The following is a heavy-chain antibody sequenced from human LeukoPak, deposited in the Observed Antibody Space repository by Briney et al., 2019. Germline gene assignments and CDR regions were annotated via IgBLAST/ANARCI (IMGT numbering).Heavy chain of an antibody. Sequence: GGSLRLSCAASGFTFSSYGIHWVRQAPGKGLEWVAVISYDGSNKYYADSVKGRFTISRDNSKNTLYLQMNSLRAEDTAVYYCAKDLTGYYKGEFDYWGQGTLVTVSS. CDR2: ISYDGSNK. V-gene: IGHV3-30*18. CDR1: GFTFSSYG. J-gene: IGHJ4*02. CDR3: AKDLTGYYKGEFDY. D-gene: IGHD3-9*01.